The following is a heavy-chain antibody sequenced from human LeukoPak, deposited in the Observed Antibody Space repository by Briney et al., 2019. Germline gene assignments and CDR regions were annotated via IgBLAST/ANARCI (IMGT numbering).Heavy chain of an antibody. V-gene: IGHV3-7*01. Sequence: PGGSPRLSCAASGFTFSSYWVSWVRQAPGKGLEWVANIKQDGSEKYYVDSVKGRFTISRDNAKNSLYLQMNSLRAEDTAVYYCARDPYSSGWPSYYYYGMDVWGQGTTVTVSS. CDR2: IKQDGSEK. J-gene: IGHJ6*02. CDR3: ARDPYSSGWPSYYYYGMDV. D-gene: IGHD6-19*01. CDR1: GFTFSSYW.